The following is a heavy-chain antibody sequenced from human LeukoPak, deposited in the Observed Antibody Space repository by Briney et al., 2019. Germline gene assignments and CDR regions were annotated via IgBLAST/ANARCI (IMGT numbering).Heavy chain of an antibody. CDR1: GGSISSSSYY. Sequence: SETLSLTCTVSGGSISSSSYYWGWIRQPPGKGLEWIGSIYYSGSTYYNPSLKSRVTISVDTSKNQFSLKLSSVTAADTAVYYCARAKGYCSGGSRYSYYYYYGMDVWGQGTTVTVSS. CDR2: IYYSGST. J-gene: IGHJ6*02. D-gene: IGHD2-15*01. CDR3: ARAKGYCSGGSRYSYYYYYGMDV. V-gene: IGHV4-39*07.